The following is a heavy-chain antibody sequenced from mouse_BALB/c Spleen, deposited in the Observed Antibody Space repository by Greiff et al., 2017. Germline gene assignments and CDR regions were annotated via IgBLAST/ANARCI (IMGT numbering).Heavy chain of an antibody. Sequence: EVMLVESGGGLVQPGGSLKLSCAASGFTFSSYGMSCVRQTPDKRLELVATINSNGGSTYYPDSVKGRFTISRDNAKNTLYLQMSSLKSEDTAMYYCARDCYQGFAYWGQGTLVTVSA. D-gene: IGHD1-1*01. J-gene: IGHJ3*01. CDR2: INSNGGST. V-gene: IGHV5-6-3*01. CDR3: ARDCYQGFAY. CDR1: GFTFSSYG.